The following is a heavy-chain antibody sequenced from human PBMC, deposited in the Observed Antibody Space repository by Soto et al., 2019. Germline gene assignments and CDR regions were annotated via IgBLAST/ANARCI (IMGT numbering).Heavy chain of an antibody. Sequence: QIHLVQSGPEVKKPGASVKVSCKASGYTFTSYGISWVRQAPGQGLEGMGWISSYNGNTNDSQKLQGRVTMTTDTSTSTAYMERRSLSSDDTALDYCASEGWAQDYYYGMDVWGKGTTVTVSS. CDR2: ISSYNGNT. CDR1: GYTFTSYG. CDR3: ASEGWAQDYYYGMDV. J-gene: IGHJ6*04. D-gene: IGHD3-16*01. V-gene: IGHV1-18*01.